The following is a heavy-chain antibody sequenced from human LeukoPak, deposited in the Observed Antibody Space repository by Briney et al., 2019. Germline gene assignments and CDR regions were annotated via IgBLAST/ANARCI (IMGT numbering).Heavy chain of an antibody. CDR2: INPAGSSK. V-gene: IGHV3-74*01. J-gene: IGHJ4*01. CDR3: ARAVYYSNYLGY. CDR1: AFTFSSYW. D-gene: IGHD3-10*01. Sequence: PGGSLRLSCAASAFTFSSYWMHWVRQAPGKGLVWVSRINPAGSSKTYADSVKGRFTISRDNAKNTLYLQMNSLRAEDTAMYYCARAVYYSNYLGYWGQGTLVTVSS.